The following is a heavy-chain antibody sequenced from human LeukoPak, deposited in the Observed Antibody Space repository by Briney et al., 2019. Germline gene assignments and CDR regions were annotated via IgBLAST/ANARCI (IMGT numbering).Heavy chain of an antibody. V-gene: IGHV1-69*01. CDR2: IIPIFGTA. D-gene: IGHD3-3*01. CDR1: GGTFSSYA. J-gene: IGHJ4*02. Sequence: GASVTVSCKAPGGTFSSYAISWVRQAPGQGLEWMGGIIPIFGTANYAQKFQGRVTITADESTSTAYMELRSLRSDDTAVYYCARGGYYFDYWGQGTLVTVSS. CDR3: ARGGYYFDY.